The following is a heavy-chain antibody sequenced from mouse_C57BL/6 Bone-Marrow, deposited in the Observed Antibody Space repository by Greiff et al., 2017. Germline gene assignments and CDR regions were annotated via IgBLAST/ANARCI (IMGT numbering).Heavy chain of an antibody. CDR2: ISNGGGST. J-gene: IGHJ1*03. CDR1: GFTFSDYY. CDR3: ARSMGRGYFDV. Sequence: EVHLVESGGGLVQPGGSLKLSCAASGFTFSDYYMYWVRQTPEKRLEWVAYISNGGGSTYYPDTVKGRFTISRDNAKNTLYLQMSRLKSEDTAMYYCARSMGRGYFDVWGTGTTVTVSS. V-gene: IGHV5-12*01. D-gene: IGHD1-1*02.